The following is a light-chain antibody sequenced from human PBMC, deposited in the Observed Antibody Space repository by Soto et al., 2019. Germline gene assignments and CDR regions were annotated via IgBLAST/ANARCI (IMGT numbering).Light chain of an antibody. V-gene: IGKV3-15*01. CDR3: QQYNNWPPYT. CDR2: GAS. Sequence: PGARATLSCRASQSVRSGSIAWYQQKLGQAPRLLIHGASTRAIGIPDRFSGSGFGTEFTLTISSLQSEDFAVYYCQQYNNWPPYTFGQGTKVDIK. CDR1: QSVRSG. J-gene: IGKJ2*01.